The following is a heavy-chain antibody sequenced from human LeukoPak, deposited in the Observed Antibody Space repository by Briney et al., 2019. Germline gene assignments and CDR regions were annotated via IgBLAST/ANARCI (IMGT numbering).Heavy chain of an antibody. D-gene: IGHD6-13*01. V-gene: IGHV3-30*18. CDR1: GFTFSSYG. CDR3: AKIIGVQQQLVDY. J-gene: IGHJ4*02. CDR2: ISYDGSNK. Sequence: GESLRLSCAASGFTFSSYGMHWVRQAPGKGLEWVAVISYDGSNKYYADSVKGRFTISRDNSKNTLYLQMNSLRAEDTAVYYCAKIIGVQQQLVDYWGQGTLVTVSS.